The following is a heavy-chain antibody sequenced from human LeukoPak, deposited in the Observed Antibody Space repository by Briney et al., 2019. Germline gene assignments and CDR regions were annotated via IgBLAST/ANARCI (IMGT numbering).Heavy chain of an antibody. CDR2: INHSGST. J-gene: IGHJ3*02. Sequence: SETLSLTCAVYGGSFSGYYWSWIRQPPGKGLEWIGEINHSGSTNYNPSLKSRVTISVDTSKNQFSLKLSSVTAADTAVYYCARPLATMVRGVAHAFDIWGQGTMVTVSS. CDR1: GGSFSGYY. V-gene: IGHV4-34*01. D-gene: IGHD3-10*01. CDR3: ARPLATMVRGVAHAFDI.